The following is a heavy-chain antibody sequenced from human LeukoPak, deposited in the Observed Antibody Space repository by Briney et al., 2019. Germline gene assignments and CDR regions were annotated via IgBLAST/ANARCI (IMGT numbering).Heavy chain of an antibody. D-gene: IGHD6-19*01. CDR3: AKGASVWYMSECVH. CDR1: GFTFSSYA. J-gene: IGHJ4*02. Sequence: GGSLRLSCAASGFTFSSYAMTWVRQAPGKGLEWVSGISSSGGSTYYADSVKGRFTISRDNSKNTFYLQMNSLRVEDTAIYYCAKGASVWYMSECVHWGQGTLVTVSS. CDR2: ISSSGGST. V-gene: IGHV3-23*01.